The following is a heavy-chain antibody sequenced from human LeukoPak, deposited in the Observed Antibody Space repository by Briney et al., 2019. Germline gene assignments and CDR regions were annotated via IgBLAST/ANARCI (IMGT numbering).Heavy chain of an antibody. J-gene: IGHJ4*02. CDR3: ARGVAGTGRRVYSLDY. V-gene: IGHV4-61*01. CDR1: GGSVSSGTYY. CDR2: IYYSGST. D-gene: IGHD6-19*01. Sequence: KPSETLSLTCAVSGGSVSSGTYYWSWIRQPPGKGLEWIGYIYYSGSTNYNPSLKSRVTISVDTSKNQFSLKLSSVTAADTAVYYCARGVAGTGRRVYSLDYWGQGTLVTVSS.